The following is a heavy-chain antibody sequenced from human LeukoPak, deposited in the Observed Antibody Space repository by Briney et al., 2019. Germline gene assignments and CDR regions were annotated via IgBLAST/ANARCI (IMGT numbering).Heavy chain of an antibody. Sequence: PSQTLSLTCTVSGGSISSGSYYWSWIRQPAGKGLEWIGRIYTSGSTNYNPSLKSRVTISVDTSKNQFSLKLGSVTAADTAVYYCARVSGIAVAGVAFDIWGQGTMVTVSS. CDR3: ARVSGIAVAGVAFDI. J-gene: IGHJ3*02. D-gene: IGHD6-19*01. CDR1: GGSISSGSYY. V-gene: IGHV4-61*02. CDR2: IYTSGST.